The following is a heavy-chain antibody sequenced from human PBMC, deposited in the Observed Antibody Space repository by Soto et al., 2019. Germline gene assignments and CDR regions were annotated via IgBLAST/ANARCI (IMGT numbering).Heavy chain of an antibody. CDR2: IRSKVDGGTP. Sequence: EVQLVESGGGLVKPGGSLRLSCAASGFTFNNAWMSWVRQAPGKGLEWVARIRSKVDGGTPDYPAPVKGRFSISRDDSNNTMYLQMNSLKTEDTGVYYCITDPYIETYFYGSWSPGWGQGVLVTVSS. CDR3: ITDPYIETYFYGSWSPG. D-gene: IGHD3-10*01. J-gene: IGHJ4*02. CDR1: GFTFNNAW. V-gene: IGHV3-15*01.